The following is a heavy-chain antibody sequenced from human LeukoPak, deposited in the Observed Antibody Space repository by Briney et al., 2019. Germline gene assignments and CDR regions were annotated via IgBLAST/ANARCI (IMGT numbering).Heavy chain of an antibody. V-gene: IGHV4-59*12. CDR3: ARAGISGYDYVWGSYRYLNYFDY. CDR1: GGSISSYY. CDR2: IYYSGST. Sequence: KPSETLSLTCTVSGGSISSYYWSWIRQPPGKGLEWIGYIYYSGSTNYNPSLKSRVTISVDTSKNQFSLKLSSVTAADTAVYYCARAGISGYDYVWGSYRYLNYFDYWGQGTLVTVSS. J-gene: IGHJ4*02. D-gene: IGHD3-16*02.